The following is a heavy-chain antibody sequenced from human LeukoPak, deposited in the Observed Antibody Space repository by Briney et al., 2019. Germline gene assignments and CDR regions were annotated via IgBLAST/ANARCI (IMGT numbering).Heavy chain of an antibody. V-gene: IGHV1-8*01. Sequence: VASVTVSCTASGYTFTSYDFNWVRQATGQRPEWMGWMSPNSGDTGYVQKFQDRVTMTRNTSISTAYMELSSLRSDDTAVYYCARGPPNWGYDYWGPGTLVTVSS. CDR2: MSPNSGDT. CDR1: GYTFTSYD. CDR3: ARGPPNWGYDY. D-gene: IGHD7-27*01. J-gene: IGHJ4*02.